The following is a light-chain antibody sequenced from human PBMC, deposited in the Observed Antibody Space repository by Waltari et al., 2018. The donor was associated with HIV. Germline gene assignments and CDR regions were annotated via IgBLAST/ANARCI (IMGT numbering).Light chain of an antibody. CDR3: SSYTVSGTVL. J-gene: IGLJ2*01. Sequence: QSALTQPASVSGSPGQSITISCTGTSSDLGAYNYVSWYQQHPGKAPKLLIYDVTNRPSGVSSRFSGSKSANTASLTISGLQAEDEADYYCSSYTVSGTVLFGGGTKLTVL. CDR2: DVT. CDR1: SSDLGAYNY. V-gene: IGLV2-14*03.